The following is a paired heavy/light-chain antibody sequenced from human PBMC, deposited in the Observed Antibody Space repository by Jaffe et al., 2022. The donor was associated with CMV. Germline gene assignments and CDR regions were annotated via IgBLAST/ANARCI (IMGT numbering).Light chain of an antibody. CDR2: AAS. Sequence: DIQMTQSLSSVSASVGDSVSITCRASQSVGRCLNWYQLKQGTAPTLLIYAASSRPSGVPSRFGGSGSGTDFTLTISNLQPEDFAIYFCQQGYSTPRTFGQGTKLDFK. V-gene: IGKV1-39*01. CDR3: QQGYSTPRT. CDR1: QSVGRC. J-gene: IGKJ2*01.
Heavy chain of an antibody. J-gene: IGHJ6*03. D-gene: IGHD2-15*01. Sequence: QVQLQQWGAGLLKPSETLSLTCAVYGGSFGGYSWAWVRQPPGKGLEWIGEINHRGSANYHPSLKSRVTFSVDTSKNQFSLTLRSVTAADTAVYSCARVRWVQVVLSTNYYLDVWAKGTSVTVSS. CDR2: INHRGSA. CDR1: GGSFGGYS. CDR3: ARVRWVQVVLSTNYYLDV. V-gene: IGHV4-34*02.